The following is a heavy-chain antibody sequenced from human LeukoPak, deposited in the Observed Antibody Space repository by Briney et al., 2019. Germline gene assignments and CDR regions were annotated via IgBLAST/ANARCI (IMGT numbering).Heavy chain of an antibody. J-gene: IGHJ4*02. CDR2: IFNDGIGT. CDR3: AKQEGWEARNYYVDH. Sequence: GGSLRLSCAASGFIFKDYAMSWVRQAPGKGLEWISLIFNDGIGTHYAASVKGRFTISRDISKNTLFLQMNSLRVEDTALYYCAKQEGWEARNYYVDHWGRGTLVTVSS. V-gene: IGHV3-23*03. CDR1: GFIFKDYA. D-gene: IGHD1-26*01.